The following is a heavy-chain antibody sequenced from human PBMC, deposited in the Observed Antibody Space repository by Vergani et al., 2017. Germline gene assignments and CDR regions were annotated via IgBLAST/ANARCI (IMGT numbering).Heavy chain of an antibody. J-gene: IGHJ4*02. D-gene: IGHD2-21*01. CDR3: ARGALWWLRQIDS. CDR2: IYYSGST. V-gene: IGHV4-59*01. Sequence: QVQLQESGPGLVKPSETLSLTCTVSGGSISSYYWSWIRQPPGKGLEWIGYIYYSGSTNYNPSLMSRVTISVDTSKNQFSLNLYSVTAADTAVYYCARGALWWLRQIDSWGQGTLVTVSS. CDR1: GGSISSYY.